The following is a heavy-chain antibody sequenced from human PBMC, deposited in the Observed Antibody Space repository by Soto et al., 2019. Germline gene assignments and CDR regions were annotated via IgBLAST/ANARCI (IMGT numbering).Heavy chain of an antibody. CDR1: GGTFSNYP. CDR2: IIPIFGTT. CDR3: ARGLYCGGGCYSHFDY. Sequence: VQLVQSGAEVKKPGSSVKVSCKASGGTFSNYPFIWVRQAPGQGLDWMGGIIPIFGTTDYGQRFQGRVTITADESTNPAHMELSSLRSDDTAVYYCARGLYCGGGCYSHFDYWGQGTLVTVSS. D-gene: IGHD2-21*02. J-gene: IGHJ4*02. V-gene: IGHV1-69*01.